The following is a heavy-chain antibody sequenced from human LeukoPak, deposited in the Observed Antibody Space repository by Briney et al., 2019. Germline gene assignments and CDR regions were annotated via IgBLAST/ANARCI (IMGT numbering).Heavy chain of an antibody. CDR3: AREERESGGMDV. Sequence: ASVKVSCKASGYIFTDHFIHWVRQAPGQGLEWMGWITPETGGTNYAQKFEGRVTMTRDTSITTAYLELSRVRYDDTAVYYCAREERESGGMDVWGQGTTVTVSS. V-gene: IGHV1-2*02. CDR2: ITPETGGT. D-gene: IGHD1-26*01. CDR1: GYIFTDHF. J-gene: IGHJ6*02.